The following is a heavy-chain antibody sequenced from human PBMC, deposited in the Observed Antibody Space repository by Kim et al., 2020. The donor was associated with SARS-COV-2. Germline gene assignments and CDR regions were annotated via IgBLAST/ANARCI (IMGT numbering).Heavy chain of an antibody. D-gene: IGHD4-17*01. CDR3: ARGVGYGDYGMDV. V-gene: IGHV4-31*02. Sequence: YNPSLKSRVTISVDTSKNQFSLKLSSVTAADTAVYYCARGVGYGDYGMDVWGQGTTVTVSS. J-gene: IGHJ6*02.